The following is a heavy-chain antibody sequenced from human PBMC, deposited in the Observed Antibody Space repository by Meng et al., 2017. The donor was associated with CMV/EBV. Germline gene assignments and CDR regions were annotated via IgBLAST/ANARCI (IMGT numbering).Heavy chain of an antibody. J-gene: IGHJ4*02. D-gene: IGHD1-1*01. Sequence: ESGGGWVQPGGSLRLSCAASGFTVSSNYMSWVRQAPGKGLEWVSVIYSGGSTYYADSVKGRFTISRDNSKNTLYLQMNSLRAEDTAVYYCARDHSGPLSHWGQGTLVTVSS. V-gene: IGHV3-66*01. CDR1: GFTVSSNY. CDR2: IYSGGST. CDR3: ARDHSGPLSH.